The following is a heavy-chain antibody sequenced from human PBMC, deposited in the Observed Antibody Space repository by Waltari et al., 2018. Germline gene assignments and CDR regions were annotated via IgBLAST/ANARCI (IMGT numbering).Heavy chain of an antibody. J-gene: IGHJ4*02. D-gene: IGHD3-16*01. CDR2: MHREYNEGDT. CDR3: ARDRRYAHSRGYFDY. CDR1: GFFVSSNY. Sequence: EVQLVESGGALIQPGGSLRLSCAVSGFFVSSNYMTWVRQAPGKGLEWGSVMHREYNEGDTHYADTVKGRVTISSDSSKNTVYLQWNNGRAEDTAMYFCARDRRYAHSRGYFDYWGRGTRVTVSA. V-gene: IGHV3-53*01.